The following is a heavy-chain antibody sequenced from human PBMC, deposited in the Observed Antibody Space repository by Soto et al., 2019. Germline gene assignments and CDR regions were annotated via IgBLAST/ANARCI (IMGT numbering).Heavy chain of an antibody. CDR1: GYTFTKYY. CDR3: ARDFELRGTIFGLVILWMYNWMDS. CDR2: INPSGGST. J-gene: IGHJ5*02. Sequence: QVQLVQSGTEVKKPGASVKISCKASGYTFTKYYMHWVRQAPGQGLEWMGIINPSGGSTTYAQKFQDRVTMTSDTSTSTFYMELNSLRSEDTAIYYCARDFELRGTIFGLVILWMYNWMDSWGQGTLVTVSS. V-gene: IGHV1-46*03. D-gene: IGHD3-3*01.